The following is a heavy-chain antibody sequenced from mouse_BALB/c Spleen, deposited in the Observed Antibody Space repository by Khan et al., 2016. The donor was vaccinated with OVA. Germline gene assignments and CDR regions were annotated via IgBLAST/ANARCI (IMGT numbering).Heavy chain of an antibody. CDR3: ARRTTEYAMDY. CDR2: INPRSGYT. Sequence: QVRLQQSGAELARPGASVKMSCKASGYTFTSHTMHWVKQRPGQGLEWIGYINPRSGYTNYNQKFNDKATLTADKSSSTAYMQLSSLTSEDAAVYYCARRTTEYAMDYWGQGTPVSVSA. CDR1: GYTFTSHT. V-gene: IGHV1-4*01. J-gene: IGHJ4*01. D-gene: IGHD2-14*01.